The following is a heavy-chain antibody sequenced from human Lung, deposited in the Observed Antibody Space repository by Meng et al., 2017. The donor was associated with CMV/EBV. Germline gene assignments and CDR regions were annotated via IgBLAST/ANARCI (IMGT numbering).Heavy chain of an antibody. J-gene: IGHJ5*02. V-gene: IGHV7-4-1*02. CDR3: ARGGNFDP. CDR1: GYTFTSYT. D-gene: IGHD2/OR15-2a*01. CDR2: ISTNTGTP. Sequence: LVESGSELKKPWAAVKVSCKASGYTFTSYTMKWGRKAPGQGLEWMGWISTNTGTPTYTQGFTERFDFSLDTSVSTAYLQISSLKAEDTAVYYCARGGNFDPWGQGTLVTVSS.